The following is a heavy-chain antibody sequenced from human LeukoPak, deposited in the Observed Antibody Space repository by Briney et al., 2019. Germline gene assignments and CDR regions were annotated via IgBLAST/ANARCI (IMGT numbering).Heavy chain of an antibody. CDR1: GYTFTNYD. D-gene: IGHD3-3*01. CDR2: MNPNSGNT. Sequence: GASVKVSCKASGYTFTNYDINWVRQATGQGLEWRGWMNPNSGNTGYAQKFQGRVTMTRDTSTSTVYMELSSLRSEDTAVYYCARASVDFSRGYYYYMDVWGKGTTVTVSS. J-gene: IGHJ6*03. V-gene: IGHV1-8*01. CDR3: ARASVDFSRGYYYYMDV.